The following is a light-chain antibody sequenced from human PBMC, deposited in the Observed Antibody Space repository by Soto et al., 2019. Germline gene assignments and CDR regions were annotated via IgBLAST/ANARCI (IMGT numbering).Light chain of an antibody. CDR3: QQSYSTPRT. Sequence: DIQITQSPSSVSTSALDRFTITCRASQSISSYLNWYQQKPGKAPKLLIYAASSLQSGVPSRFSGSGSGTDFTLTISSLQPEDFATYYCQQSYSTPRTFGQGTKVDIK. CDR2: AAS. CDR1: QSISSY. J-gene: IGKJ1*01. V-gene: IGKV1-39*01.